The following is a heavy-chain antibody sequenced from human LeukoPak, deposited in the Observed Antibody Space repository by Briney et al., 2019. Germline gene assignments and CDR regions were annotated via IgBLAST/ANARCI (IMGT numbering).Heavy chain of an antibody. CDR3: ARDEWGNAFDI. CDR1: GFTLSSYS. J-gene: IGHJ3*02. CDR2: ISSSSSYI. V-gene: IGHV3-21*01. D-gene: IGHD3-16*01. Sequence: GGSLRLSCAASGFTLSSYSMNWVRQAPGKGLEWVSSISSSSSYIHSADSVRGRFTISRDNAKNSLFLQMNSLRAEDTAVYYCARDEWGNAFDIWGQGTMVTVFS.